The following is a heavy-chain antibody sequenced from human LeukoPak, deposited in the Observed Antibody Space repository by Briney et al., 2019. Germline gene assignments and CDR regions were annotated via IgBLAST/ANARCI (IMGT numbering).Heavy chain of an antibody. D-gene: IGHD1-7*01. J-gene: IGHJ4*02. Sequence: ASVKVSCKASGYTFISYGISWVRQAPGQGLEWMGWISAYNGNTNYAQKLQGRVTMTTDTSTSTAYMELSRLTSDDTAVYYCARDGPVTGTYYFDYWGQGTLVTVSS. V-gene: IGHV1-18*01. CDR2: ISAYNGNT. CDR3: ARDGPVTGTYYFDY. CDR1: GYTFISYG.